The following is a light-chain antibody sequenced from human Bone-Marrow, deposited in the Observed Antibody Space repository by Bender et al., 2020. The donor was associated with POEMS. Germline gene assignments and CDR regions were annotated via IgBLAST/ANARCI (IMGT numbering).Light chain of an antibody. CDR3: SSFAGSNNPVV. Sequence: SSDLTQPPSVSVSPGQTANIACSGDKLDDKYACWYQQKPGQSPVLVIYEDMKRPSGIPERFSGSKSGNTASLTVSGLQAEDEADYYCSSFAGSNNPVVFGGGTKLTVL. CDR1: KLDDKY. J-gene: IGLJ2*01. CDR2: EDM. V-gene: IGLV3-1*01.